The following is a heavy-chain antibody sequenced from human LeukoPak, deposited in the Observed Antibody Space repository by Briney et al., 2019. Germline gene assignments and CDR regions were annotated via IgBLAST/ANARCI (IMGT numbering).Heavy chain of an antibody. J-gene: IGHJ5*02. CDR1: GDSISSTNHY. D-gene: IGHD1-20*01. Sequence: PSETLSLTCTVSGDSISSTNHYWGWIRQPPGKGLEWIGSIYYSGSTYYNPSLESRVTISVDTSKNQFSLKLSSVTAADTAVYYCARGRLTGTTSVDPWGQGTLVTVSS. CDR2: IYYSGST. CDR3: ARGRLTGTTSVDP. V-gene: IGHV4-39*07.